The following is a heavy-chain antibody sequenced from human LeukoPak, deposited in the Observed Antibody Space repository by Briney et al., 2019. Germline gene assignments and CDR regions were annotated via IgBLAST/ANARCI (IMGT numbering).Heavy chain of an antibody. D-gene: IGHD2-15*01. V-gene: IGHV7-4-1*02. CDR3: ASDRTALTSRYCSGGSCYLRDAFDI. CDR2: INTNTGNP. J-gene: IGHJ3*02. CDR1: GYTFTSYA. Sequence: ASVKVSCKASGYTFTSYAMNWVRQAPGQGLEWMGGINTNTGNPTYAQGFRGRFVFSLDTFVSTAYLQISSLKAEDTAVYYCASDRTALTSRYCSGGSCYLRDAFDIWGQGTMVTVSS.